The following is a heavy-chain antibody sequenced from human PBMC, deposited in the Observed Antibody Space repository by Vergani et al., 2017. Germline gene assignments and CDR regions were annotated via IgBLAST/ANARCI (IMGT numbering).Heavy chain of an antibody. J-gene: IGHJ4*02. D-gene: IGHD6-6*01. CDR3: AGASSIAARVFDY. Sequence: QVQLQESGPGLVKPSQTLSLTCTVSGGSISSGGYSWSWIRQPPGKGLEWIGYIYHSGSTYYNPSLKSRVTISVDTSKNQFSLKLSSVTAADTAVYYCAGASSIAARVFDYWGQGTLVTVSS. CDR2: IYHSGST. CDR1: GGSISSGGYS. V-gene: IGHV4-30-2*01.